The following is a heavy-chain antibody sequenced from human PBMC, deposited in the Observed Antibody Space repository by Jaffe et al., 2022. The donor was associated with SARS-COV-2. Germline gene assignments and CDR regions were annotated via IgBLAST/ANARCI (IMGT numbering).Heavy chain of an antibody. CDR1: GFSLSTSGVG. Sequence: QITLKESGPTLVKPTQTLTLTCTFSGFSLSTSGVGVGWIRQPPGKALEWLTLLYWDDDKRYSPSLKNRLTITKDTSKNQVVLTMTNMDPVDTATYYCAHRHTNYGDYESAFDIWGQGTMVTVSS. D-gene: IGHD4-17*01. V-gene: IGHV2-5*02. CDR3: AHRHTNYGDYESAFDI. J-gene: IGHJ3*02. CDR2: LYWDDDK.